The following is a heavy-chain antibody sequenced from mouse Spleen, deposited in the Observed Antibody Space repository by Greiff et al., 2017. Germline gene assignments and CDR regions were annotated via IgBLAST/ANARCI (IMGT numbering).Heavy chain of an antibody. Sequence: EVQLQESGGGLVQPGGSMKLSCVASGFTFSNYWMNWVRQSPEKGLEWVAQIRLKSDNYATHYAESVKGRFTISRDDSKSSVYLQMNNLRAEDTGIYYCTVPYDYDGDWYFDVWGTGTTVTVSS. CDR1: GFTFSNYW. J-gene: IGHJ1*03. CDR2: IRLKSDNYAT. D-gene: IGHD2-4*01. CDR3: TVPYDYDGDWYFDV. V-gene: IGHV6-3*01.